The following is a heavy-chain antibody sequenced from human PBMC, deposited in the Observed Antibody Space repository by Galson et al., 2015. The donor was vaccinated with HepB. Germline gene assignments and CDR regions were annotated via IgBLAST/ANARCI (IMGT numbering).Heavy chain of an antibody. V-gene: IGHV4-59*01. J-gene: IGHJ6*02. CDR1: GDSISSYY. CDR2: IHYSGST. Sequence: ETLSLTCTVSGDSISSYYWSWIQQPPGKGLQWIGYIHYSGSTNYNPSLKSRVTISVDTSKNQFSLRLSSVTAADTAVYYCARDQYYYGSGSYYTYYYYGMDVWGQGTTVTVSS. D-gene: IGHD3-10*01. CDR3: ARDQYYYGSGSYYTYYYYGMDV.